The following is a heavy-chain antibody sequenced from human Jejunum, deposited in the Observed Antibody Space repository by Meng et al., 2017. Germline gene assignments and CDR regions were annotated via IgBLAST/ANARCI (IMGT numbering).Heavy chain of an antibody. J-gene: IGHJ4*02. CDR3: ARGINFYDAAAYSFENYFDH. D-gene: IGHD2/OR15-2a*01. CDR2: IYFTGTT. CDR1: GGSITTNHW. V-gene: IGHV4-4*01. Sequence: QVQLQESGPGLVQLPGTLSPTCDVPGGSITTNHWWSWVRQPPGKGLEWIGEIYFTGTTNYNPSLKSRVTMSVDQSKNQVSLKLTSVSAADTAVYFCARGINFYDAAAYSFENYFDHWSQGALVTVSS.